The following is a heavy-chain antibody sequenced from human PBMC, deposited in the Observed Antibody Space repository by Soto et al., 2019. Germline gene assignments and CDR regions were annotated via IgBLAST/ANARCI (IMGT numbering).Heavy chain of an antibody. V-gene: IGHV3-48*01. J-gene: IGHJ4*02. D-gene: IGHD3-10*01. CDR3: ARARSSGIAFALEY. CDR1: GFTFSSYS. CDR2: ISSGSSNM. Sequence: EVQLVESGGGLVQPGGSLRLSCAASGFTFSSYSMNWVRQAPGKGLEWVSYISSGSSNMYYADSVKGRFTISRDNAKNSLYLQMNILRGEDTAVYYCARARSSGIAFALEYWGQGTLVTVSS.